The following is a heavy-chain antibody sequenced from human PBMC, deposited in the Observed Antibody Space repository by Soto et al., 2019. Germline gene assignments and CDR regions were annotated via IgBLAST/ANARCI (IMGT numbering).Heavy chain of an antibody. CDR3: ARSLGLYAIDY. D-gene: IGHD6-19*01. J-gene: IGHJ4*02. CDR1: GVSIGSNYY. CDR2: MSHIGSV. Sequence: QALLHESGPGLVQPSGTLSLSCVVSGVSIGSNYYWGWVRQPPGKGLEWLGDMSHIGSVNYNPSLESRVTISMDKSQNQFSLKLNSVTAAYTAVYYCARSLGLYAIDYGGQGTLVIVSS. V-gene: IGHV4-4*02.